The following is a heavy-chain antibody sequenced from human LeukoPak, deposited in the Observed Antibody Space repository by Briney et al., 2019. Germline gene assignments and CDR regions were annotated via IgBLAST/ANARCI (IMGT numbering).Heavy chain of an antibody. Sequence: PSETLSLTCTVSGYSISSGYYWGWIRQPPGKGLEWIGSIYHSGSTYYNPSLKSRVTISVDTSKNQFSLKLSSVTAADTAVYYCARDLPTPAPLDAFDIWGQGTMVTVSS. CDR3: ARDLPTPAPLDAFDI. V-gene: IGHV4-38-2*02. CDR1: GYSISSGYY. CDR2: IYHSGST. J-gene: IGHJ3*02.